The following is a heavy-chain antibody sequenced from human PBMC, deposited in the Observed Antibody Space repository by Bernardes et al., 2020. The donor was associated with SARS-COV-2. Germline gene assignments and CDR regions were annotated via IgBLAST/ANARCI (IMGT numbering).Heavy chain of an antibody. D-gene: IGHD1-26*01. V-gene: IGHV3-21*01. CDR3: ARGMVGGSAGENAFDI. J-gene: IGHJ3*02. Sequence: GGSLRLSCAASGFTFSTYRMNWVRQAPGKGLEWVSSISTSSSYIYYADSVKGRFTISRDNAKNSLYLQMSGLRAEDTAVFYCARGMVGGSAGENAFDIWGQGTMVTVSS. CDR2: ISTSSSYI. CDR1: GFTFSTYR.